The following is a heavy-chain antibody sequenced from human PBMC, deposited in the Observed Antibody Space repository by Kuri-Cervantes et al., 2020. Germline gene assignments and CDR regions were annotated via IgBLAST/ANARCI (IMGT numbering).Heavy chain of an antibody. D-gene: IGHD1-26*01. CDR2: FYSCGST. J-gene: IGHJ4*02. CDR3: AKAGARVISGSDWGAFDY. CDR1: GFTVSGNY. Sequence: LSLTCAASGFTVSGNYMSWVRQAPGKGLEWVSVFYSCGSTYYADSVKCRFTISRDNSKNTLYLQMNSLRAEDTAVYYCAKAGARVISGSDWGAFDYWGQGTLVTVSS. V-gene: IGHV3-66*03.